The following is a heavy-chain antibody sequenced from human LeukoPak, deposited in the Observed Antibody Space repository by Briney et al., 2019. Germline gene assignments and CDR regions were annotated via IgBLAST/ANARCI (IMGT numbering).Heavy chain of an antibody. V-gene: IGHV1-8*01. D-gene: IGHD2-2*01. CDR3: ARELLGYCSSTSCYGGGYNWFDP. CDR2: MNPNSGNT. J-gene: IGHJ5*02. Sequence: ASVKVSRKASGYTFTSYDINWVRQATGQGLEWMGWMNPNSGNTGYAQKFQGRVTMTRNTSISTAYMELSSLRSEDTAVYYCARELLGYCSSTSCYGGGYNWFDPWGQGTLVTVSS. CDR1: GYTFTSYD.